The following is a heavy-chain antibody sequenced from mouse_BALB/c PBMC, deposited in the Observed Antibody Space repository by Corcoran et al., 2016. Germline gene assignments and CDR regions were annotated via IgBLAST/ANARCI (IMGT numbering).Heavy chain of an antibody. D-gene: IGHD1-2*01. J-gene: IGHJ1*01. CDR1: GYSITSGYY. CDR2: ISYDGSN. CDR3: ATTANWYFDV. V-gene: IGHV3-6*02. Sequence: DVQLQESGPGLVKPSQSLSLTCSFTGYSITSGYYWNWIRQFPGNKLEWMGYISYDGSNNYNPSLKNRIAITRDTSKNQFFLKLNSVTTEDTATYYCATTANWYFDVWGAGTTVTVSS.